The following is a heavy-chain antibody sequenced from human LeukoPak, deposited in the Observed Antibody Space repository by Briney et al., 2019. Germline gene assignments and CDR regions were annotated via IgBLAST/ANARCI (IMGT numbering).Heavy chain of an antibody. Sequence: SETLSLTCAVYGGSFSGYYWSWIRQPPGKGLEWIGEINHSGSTNYNPSIKSRVTLSVDTSKTQFSLKLSSVTAADTAVYYCARARAGGWLRPYYFDYWGQGTLVTASS. V-gene: IGHV4-34*01. J-gene: IGHJ4*02. CDR1: GGSFSGYY. CDR2: INHSGST. D-gene: IGHD5-12*01. CDR3: ARARAGGWLRPYYFDY.